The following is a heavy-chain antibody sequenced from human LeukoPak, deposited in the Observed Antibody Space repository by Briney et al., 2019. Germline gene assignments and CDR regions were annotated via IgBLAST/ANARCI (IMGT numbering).Heavy chain of an antibody. CDR2: ISAYNGNT. V-gene: IGHV1-18*01. CDR3: ARDRKVRGIVGATASEYYFDF. Sequence: ASVKVSCKASGYTSSSYGISWVRQAPGQGLEWMGWISAYNGNTNYAQKLQGRVTMTTDTSTSTAYMELRSLRSDDTAVYYCARDRKVRGIVGATASEYYFDFWGQGTLVIVSS. D-gene: IGHD1-26*01. J-gene: IGHJ4*02. CDR1: GYTSSSYG.